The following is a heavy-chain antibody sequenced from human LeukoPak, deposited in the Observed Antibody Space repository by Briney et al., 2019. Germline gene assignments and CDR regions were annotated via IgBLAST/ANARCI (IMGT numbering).Heavy chain of an antibody. J-gene: IGHJ4*02. D-gene: IGHD2-8*01. CDR1: GYSFTSYW. CDR2: IYPGGSNT. CDR3: ARRGACSSGVCDYFDY. Sequence: GESLKISCKGSGYSFTSYWIGWVRRMPGKGLEYMGIIYPGGSNTRYSPSFHSQVTISADKSSSAAYLQWSSLKASDTAIYYCARRGACSSGVCDYFDYWGQGTVVTVSS. V-gene: IGHV5-51*01.